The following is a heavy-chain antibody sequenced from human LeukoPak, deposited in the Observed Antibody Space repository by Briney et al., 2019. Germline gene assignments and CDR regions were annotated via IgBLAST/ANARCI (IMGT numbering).Heavy chain of an antibody. Sequence: GASVKVSCKASGYTFTSYGISWVRQAPGQGLEWMGWISAYNGNTNYAQKLQGRVTMTTDTSTSTAYMELRSLRSDDTAVYYCARARLEGNYPPPYFDYWGQGTLVTVSS. D-gene: IGHD1-7*01. J-gene: IGHJ4*02. V-gene: IGHV1-18*01. CDR1: GYTFTSYG. CDR2: ISAYNGNT. CDR3: ARARLEGNYPPPYFDY.